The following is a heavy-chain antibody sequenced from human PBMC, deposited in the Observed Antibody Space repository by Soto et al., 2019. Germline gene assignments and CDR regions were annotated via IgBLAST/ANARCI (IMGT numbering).Heavy chain of an antibody. D-gene: IGHD2-2*01. CDR2: ISAYNGNT. CDR3: ARGREYQLLFDYYYYMDV. V-gene: IGHV1-18*01. J-gene: IGHJ6*03. Sequence: ASVKVSCKASGYTFTSYGISWVRQAPGQGLEWMGWISAYNGNTNYAQKLQGRVTMTTDTSTSTAYMELRSLRSDDTAVYYCARGREYQLLFDYYYYMDVWGKGTTVTVSS. CDR1: GYTFTSYG.